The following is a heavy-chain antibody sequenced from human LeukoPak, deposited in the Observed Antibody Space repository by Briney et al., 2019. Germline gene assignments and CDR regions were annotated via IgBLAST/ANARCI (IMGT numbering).Heavy chain of an antibody. Sequence: GGPLRLSCAASGFTFSSYWMSWVRQAPGKGLEWVANIKQDGSEKYYVDSVKGRFTISRDNAENSLYLQMNSLRAEDTAVYYCARDGVLPSTVTTFDYWGQGTLVTVSS. CDR2: IKQDGSEK. CDR3: ARDGVLPSTVTTFDY. J-gene: IGHJ4*02. CDR1: GFTFSSYW. D-gene: IGHD4-17*01. V-gene: IGHV3-7*01.